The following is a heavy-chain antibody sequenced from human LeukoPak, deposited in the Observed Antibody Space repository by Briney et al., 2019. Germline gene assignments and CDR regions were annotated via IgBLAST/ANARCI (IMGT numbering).Heavy chain of an antibody. CDR2: ISSNGGST. Sequence: GGSLRLSCAASGFTFSSYAMHWVRQAPGKGLEYVSAISSNGGSTYYANSVKGRFTISRDNSKNTLYLQMGSLRAEDMAVYYCVRETTVTTGFDPWGQGTLVTVSS. V-gene: IGHV3-64*01. CDR1: GFTFSSYA. D-gene: IGHD4-17*01. J-gene: IGHJ5*02. CDR3: VRETTVTTGFDP.